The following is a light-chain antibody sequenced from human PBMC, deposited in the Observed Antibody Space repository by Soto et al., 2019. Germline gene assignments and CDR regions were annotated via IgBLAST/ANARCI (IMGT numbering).Light chain of an antibody. J-gene: IGKJ5*01. Sequence: DIQMTQSPSTLSASVGDTVSITCRASQSISRLLSWYQQKPGKAPKILISDASILENGVPSRFSGTGSGTEFTLTISNLQPDDFATYFCQQYNSFSLITFGQGTRLEI. V-gene: IGKV1-5*01. CDR2: DAS. CDR1: QSISRL. CDR3: QQYNSFSLIT.